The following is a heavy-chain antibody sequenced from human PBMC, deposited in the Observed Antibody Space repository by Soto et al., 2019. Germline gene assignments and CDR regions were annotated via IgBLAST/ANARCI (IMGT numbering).Heavy chain of an antibody. V-gene: IGHV1-18*01. J-gene: IGHJ4*02. D-gene: IGHD6-13*01. CDR2: IRADNGNT. CDR1: GYTFSSYG. CDR3: ARSIAAAVDLDY. Sequence: QVQLVQSGAEVKKPGASVKVSCKASGYTFSSYGISWVRQAPGQGLEWMGWIRADNGNTNYAQKLQGRVTMTTDTSTSTAYMEVRSLRADDTAVYYCARSIAAAVDLDYWGQGTLVTVSS.